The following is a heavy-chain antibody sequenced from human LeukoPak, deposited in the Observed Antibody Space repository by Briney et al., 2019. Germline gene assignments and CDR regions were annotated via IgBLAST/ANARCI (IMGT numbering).Heavy chain of an antibody. CDR2: TYYRPKWYY. Sequence: SQTLSLSCAISGDSVSSSNAAWSWIRQSPSRGLEWLGRTYYRPKWYYEYAASLRGRLTVAPDTSKNQFSLELNSVTPEDTAVYYCVGGNIEFDSWGQGTLVTGSS. CDR1: GDSVSSSNAA. D-gene: IGHD1-26*01. CDR3: VGGNIEFDS. J-gene: IGHJ4*02. V-gene: IGHV6-1*01.